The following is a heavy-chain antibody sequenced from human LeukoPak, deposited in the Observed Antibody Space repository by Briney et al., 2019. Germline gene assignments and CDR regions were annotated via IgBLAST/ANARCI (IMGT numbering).Heavy chain of an antibody. V-gene: IGHV3-23*01. D-gene: IGHD2-15*01. CDR3: AKDHRINCSGGSCYLNWFDP. Sequence: GGSLRLSCAASGFTFSSYGMSWVRQAPGKGLEWVSAISGSGGSTYYADSVKGRFTISRDNSKNTLYLQMNSLRAEDTAVYYRAKDHRINCSGGSCYLNWFDPWGQGTLVTVSS. CDR1: GFTFSSYG. J-gene: IGHJ5*02. CDR2: ISGSGGST.